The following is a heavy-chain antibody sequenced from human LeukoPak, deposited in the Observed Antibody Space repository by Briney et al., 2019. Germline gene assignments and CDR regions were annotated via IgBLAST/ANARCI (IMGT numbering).Heavy chain of an antibody. CDR3: TRSDCSGGGCYSVRAFDI. D-gene: IGHD2-15*01. CDR2: IKQDGSEK. V-gene: IGHV3-7*01. Sequence: GGSLRLSCAASGFTFNIYWMSWVRQAPGKGLEWLANIKQDGSEKYYVGSVKGRFTISRDNAKNSLYLQMNSLRAEDRAVHYCTRSDCSGGGCYSVRAFDIWGQGTMVAVSS. J-gene: IGHJ3*02. CDR1: GFTFNIYW.